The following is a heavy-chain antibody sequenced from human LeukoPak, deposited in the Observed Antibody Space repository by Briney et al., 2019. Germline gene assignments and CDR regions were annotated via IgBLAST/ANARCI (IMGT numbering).Heavy chain of an antibody. Sequence: GWIRXXPGKGLEXIGSFYSSGSTSSPPSLKSRLTISVDMSKNRFSLKLSSVTAADTAVYYCARTYCSGGSCYCDYWGQGTLVIVSS. J-gene: IGHJ4*02. D-gene: IGHD2-15*01. CDR2: FYSSGST. CDR3: ARTYCSGGSCYCDY. V-gene: IGHV4-39*01.